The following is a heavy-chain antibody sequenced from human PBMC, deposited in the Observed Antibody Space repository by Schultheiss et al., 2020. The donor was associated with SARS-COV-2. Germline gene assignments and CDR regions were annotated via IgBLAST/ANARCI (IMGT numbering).Heavy chain of an antibody. Sequence: SETLSLTCTVSGGSISSGGYYWSWIRQHPGKGLEWIGYIYYSGSTYYNPSLKSRVTISVDTYKNQFSLKLSSVTAADTAVYYCASVPNSNWNDGYWGQGTLVTVSS. CDR1: GGSISSGGYY. CDR3: ASVPNSNWNDGY. J-gene: IGHJ4*02. V-gene: IGHV4-31*03. CDR2: IYYSGST. D-gene: IGHD1-20*01.